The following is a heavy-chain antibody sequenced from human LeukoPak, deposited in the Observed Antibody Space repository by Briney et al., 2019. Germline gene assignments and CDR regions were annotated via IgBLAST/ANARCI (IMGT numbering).Heavy chain of an antibody. CDR3: ARGETMDV. CDR2: INEDGSEK. V-gene: IGHV3-7*01. J-gene: IGHJ6*03. Sequence: GGSLRLSCVALEFSFETYWMSWVRQAPGKGPEWVANINEDGSEKHYVGSVRGRFTISRDNADNSLNLQMNSLRPEDMAVYYCARGETMDVWGKGTTVTVSS. D-gene: IGHD5-24*01. CDR1: EFSFETYW.